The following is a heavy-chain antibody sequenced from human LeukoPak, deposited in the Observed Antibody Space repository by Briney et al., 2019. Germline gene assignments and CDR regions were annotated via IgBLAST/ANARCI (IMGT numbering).Heavy chain of an antibody. CDR2: FSHRGGS. CDR3: ARAQDFSDSSGPNYLDF. CDR1: GYSLSSGFF. J-gene: IGHJ4*02. D-gene: IGHD3-22*01. Sequence: SETLSLTCTVSGYSLSSGFFCDWIRQSPGKGLEWIGSFSHRGGSYHNPSLKSRVTISVDTSKNQFSLKLLSMTAADTAVYYCARAQDFSDSSGPNYLDFWGQGILVTVSS. V-gene: IGHV4-38-2*02.